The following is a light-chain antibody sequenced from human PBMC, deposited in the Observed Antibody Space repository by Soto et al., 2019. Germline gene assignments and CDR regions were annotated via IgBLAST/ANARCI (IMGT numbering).Light chain of an antibody. CDR1: QGISSW. CDR2: AAS. J-gene: IGKJ4*01. V-gene: IGKV1D-12*01. CDR3: QQADSFPLT. Sequence: DIQMTQSTSSVSASVGDRVIITCRASQGISSWLAWYQQKPGEAPKLLIFAASRLHSGVPSRFTGSGSGTDFTLTISDLHPEDFATFNCQQADSFPLTFGGGTKVEIK.